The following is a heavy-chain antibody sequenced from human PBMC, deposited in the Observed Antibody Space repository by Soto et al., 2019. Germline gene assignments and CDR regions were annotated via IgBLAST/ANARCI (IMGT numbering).Heavy chain of an antibody. Sequence: GESLKIYCAASGFTFSSYAMSWVRQAPGKGLEWVSAISGSGGSTYYADSVKGRFTISRDNSKNTLYLQMNSLRAEDTAVYYCAKEMDWNYYFDYWGQGTLVTVSS. CDR2: ISGSGGST. CDR3: AKEMDWNYYFDY. D-gene: IGHD1-7*01. CDR1: GFTFSSYA. V-gene: IGHV3-23*01. J-gene: IGHJ4*02.